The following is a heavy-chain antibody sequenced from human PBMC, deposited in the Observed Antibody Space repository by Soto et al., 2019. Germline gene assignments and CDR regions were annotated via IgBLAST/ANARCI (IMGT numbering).Heavy chain of an antibody. CDR3: ASKLVVATPRYYYYGMDV. J-gene: IGHJ6*02. V-gene: IGHV4-31*03. CDR1: GGSIISGGYC. D-gene: IGHD2-15*01. Sequence: SETLSLTCTVSGGSIISGGYCLIWIRQRPWNGLELIGYIYYSGSTYYNPSLKSRVTISVDTSKNQFSLKLSSVTAADTAVYYCASKLVVATPRYYYYGMDVWGQGTTVTVSS. CDR2: IYYSGST.